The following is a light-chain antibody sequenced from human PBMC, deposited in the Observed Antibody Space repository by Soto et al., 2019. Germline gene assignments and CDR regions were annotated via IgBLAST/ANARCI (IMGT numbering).Light chain of an antibody. CDR2: EVN. Sequence: QSALTQPASVSGSPGQSITISCTGTSNDIGDYNYVSWYQHHPGKAPKLVIFEVNNRPSGVSNRFSGSKSGNTASLTISGLQVEDEADYYCSSYAGSRGLVFGGWTQLTVL. CDR3: SSYAGSRGLV. V-gene: IGLV2-14*01. J-gene: IGLJ2*01. CDR1: SNDIGDYNY.